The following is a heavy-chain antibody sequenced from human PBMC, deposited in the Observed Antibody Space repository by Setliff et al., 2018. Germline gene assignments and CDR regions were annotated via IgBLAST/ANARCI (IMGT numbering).Heavy chain of an antibody. D-gene: IGHD6-19*01. CDR1: GGSISSGSYY. CDR3: TRNFLGWLARF. CDR2: IYSDENT. J-gene: IGHJ4*02. V-gene: IGHV4-61*02. Sequence: SETLSLTCTVSGGSISSGSYYWSWIRQPAGKGLEWIGRIYSDENTDYNPSLKSRVTMSADTSKNQFSLKLRSVTAADTAAYYCTRNFLGWLARFWGRGTLVTVSS.